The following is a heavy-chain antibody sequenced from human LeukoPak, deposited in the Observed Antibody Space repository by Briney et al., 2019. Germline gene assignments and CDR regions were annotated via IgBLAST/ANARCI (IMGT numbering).Heavy chain of an antibody. V-gene: IGHV4-59*01. Sequence: SETLSLTCTVSGGSISSYYWSWIRQPPGKGLEWIGYIYYSGSTNYKSSLKSRVTISVDTSKNQFSLKLSSVTAADTAVYYCARTTEGGYSYGYFYYYYMDVWGKGTTVIVSS. D-gene: IGHD5-18*01. J-gene: IGHJ6*03. CDR1: GGSISSYY. CDR2: IYYSGST. CDR3: ARTTEGGYSYGYFYYYYMDV.